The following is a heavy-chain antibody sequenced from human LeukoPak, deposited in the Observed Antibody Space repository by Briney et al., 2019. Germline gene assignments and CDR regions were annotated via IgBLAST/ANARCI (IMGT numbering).Heavy chain of an antibody. CDR2: ITWHGGRT. CDR3: ARAQTYGDSRLLLDY. CDR1: VFTLDDVG. Sequence: GGTLRLSCAASVFTLDDVGMSCVPDTPGKGGEGGSGITWHGGRTGYADSVEGRFTIFRDNAKNSQYLQMNSLRVEDTALYYCARAQTYGDSRLLLDYWGQGTLVTVSS. J-gene: IGHJ4*02. D-gene: IGHD4-17*01. V-gene: IGHV3-20*04.